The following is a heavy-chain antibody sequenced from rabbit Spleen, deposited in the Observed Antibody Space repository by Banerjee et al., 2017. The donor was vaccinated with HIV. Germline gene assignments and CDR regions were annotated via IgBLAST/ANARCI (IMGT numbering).Heavy chain of an antibody. Sequence: QVVESGGGLVQPGGSLKLSCKASGFTLSSYYMNWVRQAPGKGLEWIGYIDPVFGITYYANWVNGRFSISRENAQNTVFLQMTSLTAADTATYFCTRDDGSGHYIDGYFNLWGPGTLVTVS. CDR1: GFTLSSYY. V-gene: IGHV1S7*01. CDR2: IDPVFGIT. D-gene: IGHD1-1*01. J-gene: IGHJ4*01. CDR3: TRDDGSGHYIDGYFNL.